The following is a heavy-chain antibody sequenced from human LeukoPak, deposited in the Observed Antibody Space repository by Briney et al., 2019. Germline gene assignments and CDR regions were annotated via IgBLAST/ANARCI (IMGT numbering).Heavy chain of an antibody. D-gene: IGHD1-26*01. V-gene: IGHV4-59*01. CDR2: IYYSGST. J-gene: IGHJ4*02. CDR1: GGSISSYY. Sequence: SETLSLTCTVSGGSISSYYWSWIRQPPGKGLEWIGYIYYSGSTNYNPSLKSRVTTSVDTSKNQFSLKLSSVTAADTAVYYCARDSLGGSYFDYWGQGTLVTVSS. CDR3: ARDSLGGSYFDY.